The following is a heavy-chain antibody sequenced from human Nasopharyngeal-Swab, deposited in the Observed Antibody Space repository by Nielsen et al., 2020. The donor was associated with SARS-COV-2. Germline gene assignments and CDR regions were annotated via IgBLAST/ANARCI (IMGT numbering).Heavy chain of an antibody. D-gene: IGHD6-13*01. Sequence: SETRSLTCTVSGGSISSSTYYWAWIRQPPGKGLEWIGSIYYGGSTYYNPSLKSRVTISVDTSKNQFSLKLSSVTAADTAVYYCATLSSSWYEYYFDYWGQGTLVTVSS. CDR3: ATLSSSWYEYYFDY. J-gene: IGHJ4*02. CDR2: IYYGGST. CDR1: GGSISSSTYY. V-gene: IGHV4-39*01.